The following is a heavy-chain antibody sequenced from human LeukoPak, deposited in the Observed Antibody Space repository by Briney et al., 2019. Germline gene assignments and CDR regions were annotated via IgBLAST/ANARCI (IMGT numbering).Heavy chain of an antibody. CDR1: GFTFRSYS. J-gene: IGHJ4*02. Sequence: PGGSLRLSCAASGFTFRSYSMNWVRQAPGKGLEWVSSISSSSSYIYYADSVKGRFTISRDNAKNSLYLQMNSLRAEDTAVYYCARAQPTGKHSDYWGQGTLVTVSS. CDR3: ARAQPTGKHSDY. CDR2: ISSSSSYI. V-gene: IGHV3-21*01. D-gene: IGHD3-10*01.